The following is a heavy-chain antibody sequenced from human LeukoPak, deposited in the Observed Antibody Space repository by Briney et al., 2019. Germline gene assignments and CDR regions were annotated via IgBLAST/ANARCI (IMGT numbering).Heavy chain of an antibody. CDR3: ARVGPLWFGELFTPLPYYYYYGMDV. J-gene: IGHJ6*02. CDR2: IKQDGSEK. V-gene: IGHV3-7*01. CDR1: GFTFSSYW. D-gene: IGHD3-10*01. Sequence: GGSLRLSCAASGFTFSSYWMSWVRQAPGTGLEWVANIKQDGSEKYYVDSVKGRFTISRDNAKNSLYLQMNSLRVEDTAVYYCARVGPLWFGELFTPLPYYYYYGMDVWGQGTTVTVSS.